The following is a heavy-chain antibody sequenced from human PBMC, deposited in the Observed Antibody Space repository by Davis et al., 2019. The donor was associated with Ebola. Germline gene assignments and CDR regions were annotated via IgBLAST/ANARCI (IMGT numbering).Heavy chain of an antibody. CDR2: IYYSGST. V-gene: IGHV4-39*01. CDR3: ARWNEGSDH. Sequence: PSETLSLTCTVSGGSISSSSYYWGWIRQPPGKGLEWIGSIYYSGSTYYNPSLKSRVTISVDTSKNQFSLKLSSVTAADTAVYYCARWNEGSDHWGQGTLITVSS. CDR1: GGSISSSSYY. D-gene: IGHD1-1*01. J-gene: IGHJ4*02.